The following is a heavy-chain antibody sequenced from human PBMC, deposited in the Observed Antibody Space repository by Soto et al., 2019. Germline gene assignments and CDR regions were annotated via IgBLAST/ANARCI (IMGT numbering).Heavy chain of an antibody. CDR3: ARVPDR. CDR2: IYHSGST. J-gene: IGHJ5*02. V-gene: IGHV4-30-2*01. Sequence: QLQLQESGARLVKPSQPLSLTCAVSGASISSGGYSWSWIRQPPGRGLEWIGYIYHSGSTYYNPSLKSRVTLSVDRSKNQFSLKLSSVTAADTAVYYCARVPDRWGQGTLVTVSS. CDR1: GASISSGGYS. D-gene: IGHD2-2*01.